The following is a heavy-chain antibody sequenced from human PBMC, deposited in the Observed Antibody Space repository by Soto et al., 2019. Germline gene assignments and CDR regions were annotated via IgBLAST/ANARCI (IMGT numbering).Heavy chain of an antibody. CDR3: ARDQVSERQQLPHFGDFDY. CDR1: GYTFTSYG. CDR2: ISAYNGNT. V-gene: IGHV1-18*01. D-gene: IGHD6-13*01. Sequence: QVQLVQSGAEVKKPGASVKVSCKASGYTFTSYGISWVRQAPGQGLEWMGWISAYNGNTNYAQKLQGRVTMTTDTSTSTDYMELRSLRSDDTAVYYCARDQVSERQQLPHFGDFDYWGQGTLVTVSS. J-gene: IGHJ4*02.